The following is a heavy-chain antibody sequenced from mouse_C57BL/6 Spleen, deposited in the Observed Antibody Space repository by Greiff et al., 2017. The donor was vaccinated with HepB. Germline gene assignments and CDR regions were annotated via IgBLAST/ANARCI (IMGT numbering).Heavy chain of an antibody. Sequence: QVQLQQPGTELVKPGASVKLSCKASGYTFTSYWMHWVKQRPGQGLEWIGNINPSNGGTNYNEKFKSKATLTVDKSSSTAYMQLSSLTSEDSAVYYCARSGYYGSILYAMDYWGQGTSVTVSS. J-gene: IGHJ4*01. D-gene: IGHD1-1*01. CDR3: ARSGYYGSILYAMDY. CDR2: INPSNGGT. CDR1: GYTFTSYW. V-gene: IGHV1-53*01.